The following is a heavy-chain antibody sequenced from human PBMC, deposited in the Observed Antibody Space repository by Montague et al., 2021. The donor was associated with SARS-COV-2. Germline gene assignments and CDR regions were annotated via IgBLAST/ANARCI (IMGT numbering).Heavy chain of an antibody. CDR1: GGSISSSSYY. D-gene: IGHD3-22*01. Sequence: SETLSLTCTVSGGSISSSSYYWGWIRQPPGKGLEWIGSIYYSGSTYHNPSLKSRVIISVDTSKNQFSLKLSSVTAADTAVYYCAGEGGWLSRGSYYFDYWGQGTLVTVSS. CDR3: AGEGGWLSRGSYYFDY. CDR2: IYYSGST. J-gene: IGHJ4*02. V-gene: IGHV4-39*07.